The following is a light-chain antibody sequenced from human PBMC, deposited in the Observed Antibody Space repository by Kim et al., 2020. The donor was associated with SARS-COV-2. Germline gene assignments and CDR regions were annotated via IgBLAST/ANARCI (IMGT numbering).Light chain of an antibody. V-gene: IGKV1-5*03. CDR1: QNIDNW. CDR3: QQYETYWT. CDR2: KAS. Sequence: DIQMTQSPSTLSSSVGDRVTITCRATQNIDNWLAWYQQKPGKAPKLLIYKASRLPSGVPSRFSGSGSGTEFTLTISSLQPDDFGIYFCQQYETYWTFGLGTKVDIK. J-gene: IGKJ1*01.